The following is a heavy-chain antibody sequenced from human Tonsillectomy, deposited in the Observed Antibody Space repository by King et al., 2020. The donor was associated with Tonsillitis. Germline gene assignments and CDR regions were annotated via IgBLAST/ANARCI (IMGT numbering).Heavy chain of an antibody. CDR1: GYTFTGYY. V-gene: IGHV1-2*02. CDR2: INPNSGGT. CDR3: ARDCIGTSCYSHYFDY. D-gene: IGHD2-2*01. Sequence: VQLVQSGAEVKKPGASVKVSCKASGYTFTGYYMHWVRQAPGQGLEWMGWINPNSGGTNYAQKFQGRVTMTRDTSISTAYMELSRLRSDDTAVYYCARDCIGTSCYSHYFDYWGQGTLVTVSS. J-gene: IGHJ4*02.